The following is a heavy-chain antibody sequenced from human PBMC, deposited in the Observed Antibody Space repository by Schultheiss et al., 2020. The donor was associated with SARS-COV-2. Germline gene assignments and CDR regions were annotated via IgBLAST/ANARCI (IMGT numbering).Heavy chain of an antibody. J-gene: IGHJ3*02. CDR3: ARVGVGWAYCGGDCYSAAAFDI. V-gene: IGHV3-23*01. CDR1: GFTFSSYA. CDR2: ISGSGGST. Sequence: GESLKISCAASGFTFSSYAMSWVRQAPGKGLEWVSAISGSGGSTYYADSVKGRFTISRDNSKNTLYLQMNSLRAEDTAVYYCARVGVGWAYCGGDCYSAAAFDIWGQGTMVTVSS. D-gene: IGHD2-21*02.